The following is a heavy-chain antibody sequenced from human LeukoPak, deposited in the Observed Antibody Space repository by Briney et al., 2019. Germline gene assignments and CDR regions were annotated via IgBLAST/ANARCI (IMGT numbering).Heavy chain of an antibody. CDR2: MYTGGGR. V-gene: IGHV3-66*01. J-gene: IGHJ4*02. D-gene: IGHD2-21*02. Sequence: GGSLRLSCAASGFTFSSYAMSWVRQPPGKGLEWVSVMYTGGGRYYGDSVKGRFTVSRDNSKNTVFLQMNSLRVEDTALYYCTRGQSYCGADCYSDWGQGTLVTVSS. CDR3: TRGQSYCGADCYSD. CDR1: GFTFSSYA.